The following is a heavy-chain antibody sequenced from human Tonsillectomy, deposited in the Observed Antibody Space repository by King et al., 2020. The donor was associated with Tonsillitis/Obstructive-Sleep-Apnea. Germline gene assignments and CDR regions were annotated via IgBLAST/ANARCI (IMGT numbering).Heavy chain of an antibody. CDR3: ARLMDTALVPSGMDV. J-gene: IGHJ6*02. V-gene: IGHV5-10-1*03. Sequence: VQLVESGAEVKKPGESLRISCKGSGYSFTTYWISWVRQMPEKGLEWMGRFDPTDSYSNYSPSFQGHVTISADKSISTAYLQWSSLKASDTAMYYCARLMDTALVPSGMDVWGQGTTVTVSS. CDR2: FDPTDSYS. D-gene: IGHD5-18*01. CDR1: GYSFTTYW.